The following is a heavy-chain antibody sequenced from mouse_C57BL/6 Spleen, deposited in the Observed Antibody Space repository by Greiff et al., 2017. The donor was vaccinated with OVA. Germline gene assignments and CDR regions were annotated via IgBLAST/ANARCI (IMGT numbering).Heavy chain of an antibody. CDR2: ISYSGST. CDR1: GYSITSDY. D-gene: IGHD1-1*01. CDR3: ARYAALFTTVVERGYFDV. Sequence: EVKLQESGPGLAKPSQTLSLTCSVTGYSITSDYWNWIRKFPGNKLEYMGYISYSGSTYYNPSLKSRISITRDTSKNQYYVQLNSVTTEDTATYYCARYAALFTTVVERGYFDVWGTGTTVTVSS. J-gene: IGHJ1*03. V-gene: IGHV3-8*01.